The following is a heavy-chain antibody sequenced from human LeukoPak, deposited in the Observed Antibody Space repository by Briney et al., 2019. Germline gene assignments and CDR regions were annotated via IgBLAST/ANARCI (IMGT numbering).Heavy chain of an antibody. V-gene: IGHV4-61*02. CDR1: GGSISSGSYY. Sequence: SETLSLTCTVSGGSISSGSYYWSWIRQPAGKGLEWIGRIYTSGSTNYNPSLKSRVTISVDTSKNQFSLKLSSVTAADTAVYYCARLPYCSGGSCYCDYWGQGTLVTVSS. J-gene: IGHJ4*02. CDR2: IYTSGST. D-gene: IGHD2-15*01. CDR3: ARLPYCSGGSCYCDY.